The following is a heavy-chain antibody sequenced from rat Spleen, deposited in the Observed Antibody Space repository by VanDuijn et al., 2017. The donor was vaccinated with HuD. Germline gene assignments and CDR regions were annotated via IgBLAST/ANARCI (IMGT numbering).Heavy chain of an antibody. CDR3: ARQDTSGYSNWFAY. CDR1: GFTFRNYD. J-gene: IGHJ3*01. CDR2: ISPSGGAT. Sequence: EVQLVESGGDLVQPGRSLKVSCAASGFTFRNYDMAWVRQAPTKGLECVASISPSGGATYYRDSVKGRFTVSRDNAKSTLYLQMDSLRSEDTATYYCARQDTSGYSNWFAYWGQGTLVTVSS. V-gene: IGHV5-25*01. D-gene: IGHD4-3*01.